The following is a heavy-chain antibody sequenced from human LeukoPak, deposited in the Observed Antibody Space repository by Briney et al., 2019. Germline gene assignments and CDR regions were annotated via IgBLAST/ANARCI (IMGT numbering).Heavy chain of an antibody. Sequence: PSETLSLTCTVSGDSISSGSYYWSWIRQPAGKGLEWIGRIYTSGSTNYNPSLKSRVTISVDTSKNQFSLKLSSVTAADTAVYYCARDRRRYCGGDCYYYYYMDVWGKGTTVTISS. CDR2: IYTSGST. CDR3: ARDRRRYCGGDCYYYYYMDV. D-gene: IGHD2-21*02. CDR1: GDSISSGSYY. V-gene: IGHV4-61*02. J-gene: IGHJ6*03.